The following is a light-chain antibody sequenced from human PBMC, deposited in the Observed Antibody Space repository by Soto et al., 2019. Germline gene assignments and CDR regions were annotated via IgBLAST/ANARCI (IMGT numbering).Light chain of an antibody. Sequence: QSVLTQSPSASGTPGQRVTISCSGSASNIGRNFVYWYQQLPGTAPKLLIYRNSQRPSGVPDRFSGSKSGTSASLAISGLRSEDEADYYCAAWDDNLSGFYVFGDGTKVTVL. CDR3: AAWDDNLSGFYV. CDR2: RNS. V-gene: IGLV1-47*01. CDR1: ASNIGRNF. J-gene: IGLJ1*01.